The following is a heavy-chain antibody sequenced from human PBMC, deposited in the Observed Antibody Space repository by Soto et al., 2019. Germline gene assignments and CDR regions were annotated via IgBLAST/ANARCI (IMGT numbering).Heavy chain of an antibody. Sequence: ASGPTLVNPTQTLTLTCTFSGFSLNASGMCLTWIRQPPGRALEWLATIDWDGDKYYTSSLATRLTISKDTSKNQVALTMTNMQPVDTGTYFCARMRGSYISPLDLWGQGALVTVSS. D-gene: IGHD5-18*01. V-gene: IGHV2-70*13. CDR1: GFSLNASGMC. CDR3: ARMRGSYISPLDL. CDR2: IDWDGDK. J-gene: IGHJ4*02.